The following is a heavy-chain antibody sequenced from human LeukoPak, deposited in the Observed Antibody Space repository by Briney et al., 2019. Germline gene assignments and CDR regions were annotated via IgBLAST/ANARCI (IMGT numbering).Heavy chain of an antibody. CDR2: IIPIFGTA. Sequence: ASVKVSCKAPGGTFSSYAISWVRQAPGQGLEWMGGIIPIFGTANYAQKFQGRVTITTDESTSTAYMELSSLRSEDTAVYYCARGVSRDDSSSSAHYYYYYYMDVWGKGTTVTVSS. J-gene: IGHJ6*03. D-gene: IGHD6-6*01. V-gene: IGHV1-69*05. CDR3: ARGVSRDDSSSSAHYYYYYYMDV. CDR1: GGTFSSYA.